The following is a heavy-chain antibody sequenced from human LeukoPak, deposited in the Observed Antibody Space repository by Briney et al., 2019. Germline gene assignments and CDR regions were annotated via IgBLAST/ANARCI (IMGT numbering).Heavy chain of an antibody. CDR2: IIPIFGTA. J-gene: IGHJ4*02. V-gene: IGHV1-69*06. CDR3: ASGNDSSGYYN. CDR1: GYTFSGFY. D-gene: IGHD3-22*01. Sequence: GASVKVSCKASGYTFSGFYIHWVRQAPGQGLEWMGGIIPIFGTANYAQKFQGRVTITADKSTSTAYMELSSLRSEDTAVYYCASGNDSSGYYNWGQGTLVTVSS.